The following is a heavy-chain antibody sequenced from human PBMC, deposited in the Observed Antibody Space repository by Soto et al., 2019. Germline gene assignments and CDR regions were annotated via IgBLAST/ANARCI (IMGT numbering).Heavy chain of an antibody. D-gene: IGHD3-9*01. Sequence: ASVKATCKASRYTFTSYGISWVRQDPGQGLEWMGWISAYNGNTNYEQKLQGRVTMTTDTSTSTAYMELRSLRSDDTAVYYCARDDYDILTGYWGTFDPWGQGTLVTVSS. V-gene: IGHV1-18*01. CDR1: RYTFTSYG. CDR2: ISAYNGNT. CDR3: ARDDYDILTGYWGTFDP. J-gene: IGHJ5*02.